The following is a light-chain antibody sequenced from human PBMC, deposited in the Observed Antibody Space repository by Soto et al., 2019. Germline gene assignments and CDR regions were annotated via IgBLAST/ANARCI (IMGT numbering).Light chain of an antibody. CDR2: AAS. V-gene: IGKV1-27*01. J-gene: IGKJ3*01. CDR1: QGIRNF. CDR3: QKDSSVPV. Sequence: DIQMTQSPTSLPASVGDRVTITCRASQGIRNFVAWKQQKPGKAPKLLIYAASTLQSGVPSRFSGSGSGAEFTHTINSRQAEDVATYCCQKDSSVPVFGPRTKVEIK.